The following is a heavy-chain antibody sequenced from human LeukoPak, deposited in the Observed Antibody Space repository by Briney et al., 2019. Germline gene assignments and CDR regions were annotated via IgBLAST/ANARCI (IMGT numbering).Heavy chain of an antibody. Sequence: ASVKVSCKASGYTFTGYYMHWVRQAPGQGLEWMGRINPNSGGTNYAQKFQGRVAMTRDTSISTAYMELSRLRSDDTAVYYCARVGELLRDTIDYWGQGTLVTVSS. V-gene: IGHV1-2*06. CDR3: ARVGELLRDTIDY. CDR2: INPNSGGT. J-gene: IGHJ4*02. CDR1: GYTFTGYY. D-gene: IGHD1-26*01.